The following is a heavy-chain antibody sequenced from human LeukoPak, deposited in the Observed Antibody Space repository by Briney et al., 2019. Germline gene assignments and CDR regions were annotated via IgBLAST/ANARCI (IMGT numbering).Heavy chain of an antibody. Sequence: PSETLSLTCTVSGGSINNYYWNWIRQPPGKGLQWIGYIYYSGSTNYSPSLKSRVTISVDTSKNQVSLKLSSVTAADTAVYYCARVFDAFDIWGQGTMVTVSS. CDR1: GGSINNYY. CDR3: ARVFDAFDI. CDR2: IYYSGST. J-gene: IGHJ3*02. V-gene: IGHV4-59*01.